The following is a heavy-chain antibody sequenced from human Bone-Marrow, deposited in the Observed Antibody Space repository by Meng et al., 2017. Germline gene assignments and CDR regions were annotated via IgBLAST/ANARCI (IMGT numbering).Heavy chain of an antibody. CDR2: IYGGGST. J-gene: IGHJ4*02. Sequence: ENLGGARGRVILPWSSLRLSGASTGLIVSSKSLSWVRQPPGKGLEWVSLIYGGGSTYHSASLKCRFTMSREISKNTLLLKQSSLRAEDTAVYYCARISCNALDYWGQGTLVTVSS. D-gene: IGHD2-2*01. CDR3: ARISCNALDY. V-gene: IGHV3-53*01. CDR1: GLIVSSKS.